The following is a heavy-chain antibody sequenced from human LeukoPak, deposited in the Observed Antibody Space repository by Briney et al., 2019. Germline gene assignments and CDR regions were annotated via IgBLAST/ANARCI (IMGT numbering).Heavy chain of an antibody. J-gene: IGHJ4*02. V-gene: IGHV3-9*01. D-gene: IGHD6-25*01. CDR2: ISYNGAFI. CDR1: GFPFGEFA. Sequence: PGGSLRLSCSASGFPFGEFAMHWVRQAPGKGLECRSIISYNGAFIDYADSVKGRFTVSRDNAENSLYLHMNSLRPEHTSFYYCAKVRGTRSSGFFFDYWGEKILLTVSS. CDR3: AKVRGTRSSGFFFDY.